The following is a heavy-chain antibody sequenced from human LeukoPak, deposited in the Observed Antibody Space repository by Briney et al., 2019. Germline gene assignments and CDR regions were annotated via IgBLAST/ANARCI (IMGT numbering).Heavy chain of an antibody. Sequence: SVKVSCKASGGTFSSYAISWVRQAPGQGPEWMGGIIPIFGTANYAQKFQGRVTITADESTSTAYMELSSLRSEDTAVYYCARGVVPYYYGMDVWGQGTTVTVSS. CDR1: GGTFSSYA. D-gene: IGHD2-2*01. V-gene: IGHV1-69*13. J-gene: IGHJ6*02. CDR3: ARGVVPYYYGMDV. CDR2: IIPIFGTA.